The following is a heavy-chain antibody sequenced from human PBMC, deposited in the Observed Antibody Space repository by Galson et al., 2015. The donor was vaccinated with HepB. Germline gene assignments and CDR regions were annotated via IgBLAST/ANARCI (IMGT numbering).Heavy chain of an antibody. CDR2: INPNSGGT. V-gene: IGHV1-2*04. J-gene: IGHJ4*02. Sequence: SVKVSCKVSGYTFTGYYMYWVRQAPGQGLEWMGWINPNSGGTKYAQKFQGWVTMTRDTSISTVYMELSRLRSDDTAVYYCARDHGDYEGLDYWGQGTLVSVSS. CDR1: GYTFTGYY. D-gene: IGHD4-17*01. CDR3: ARDHGDYEGLDY.